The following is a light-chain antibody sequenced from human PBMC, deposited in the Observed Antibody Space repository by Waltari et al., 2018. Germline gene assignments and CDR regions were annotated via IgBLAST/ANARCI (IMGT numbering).Light chain of an antibody. Sequence: AIQMTPSPSSLSAAVGARVIITCRASQNIGINLAWYRQKPGKAPDLLIYSVSTLQSGVPSRFSGSGSGTDFTLTISSLQPEDFTTYYCLHDYNYPRTFGQGTKVEI. CDR1: QNIGIN. V-gene: IGKV1-6*01. J-gene: IGKJ1*01. CDR3: LHDYNYPRT. CDR2: SVS.